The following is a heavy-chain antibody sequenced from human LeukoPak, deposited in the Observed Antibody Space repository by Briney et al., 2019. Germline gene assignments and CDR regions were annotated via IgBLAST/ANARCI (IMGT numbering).Heavy chain of an antibody. J-gene: IGHJ3*02. CDR3: AEDIVVVPAATLNAFDI. CDR2: ISGSGGST. D-gene: IGHD2-2*01. V-gene: IGHV3-23*01. Sequence: GGSLRLSCAASGFTFSSYAMSWVRQAPGEGLEWVSAISGSGGSTYYADSVKGRFTISRDNSKNTLYLQMNSLRAEDTAVYYCAEDIVVVPAATLNAFDIWGQGTMVTVSS. CDR1: GFTFSSYA.